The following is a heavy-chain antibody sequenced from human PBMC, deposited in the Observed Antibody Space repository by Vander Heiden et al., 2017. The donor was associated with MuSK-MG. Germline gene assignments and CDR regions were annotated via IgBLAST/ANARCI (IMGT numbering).Heavy chain of an antibody. CDR3: AKRGTFLFGEWDY. J-gene: IGHJ4*02. CDR2: SSGSGGST. V-gene: IGHV3-23*01. D-gene: IGHD3-10*01. CDR1: GFPFSSYA. Sequence: EVQLLESGGGLVQPGGSLRLSCAASGFPFSSYAMSWVRQAPGKGLEWVSASSGSGGSTYYADSVKGRFTIARDNSKNTLYLQMNSLRAEDTAVYYCAKRGTFLFGEWDYWDQGTLVTVSS.